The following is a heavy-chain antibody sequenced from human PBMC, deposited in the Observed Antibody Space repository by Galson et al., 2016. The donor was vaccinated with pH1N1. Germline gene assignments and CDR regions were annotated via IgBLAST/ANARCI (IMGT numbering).Heavy chain of an antibody. V-gene: IGHV3-53*01. J-gene: IGHJ5*02. CDR2: MYPGGGK. CDR3: AFETVPNGADH. D-gene: IGHD4-17*01. CDR1: EFLVSDRF. Sequence: SLRLSCAASEFLVSDRFMSWVRQAPGKRLEWVSIMYPGGGKYYAAFAEGRFTISSDTSKNMLFLLMNTLRADDTALYYCAFETVPNGADHWGQGTLVTVSS.